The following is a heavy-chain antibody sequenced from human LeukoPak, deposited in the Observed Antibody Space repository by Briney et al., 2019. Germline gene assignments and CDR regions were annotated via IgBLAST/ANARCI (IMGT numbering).Heavy chain of an antibody. J-gene: IGHJ4*02. Sequence: GGSLRLSCAASGFTFSTYAMSWVRQAPGKGLEWVSTIRNSGTNTYYAASVEGRFTISRGNSKNTLYLQMSSLRAEDTAVYYCAKRSPYYFDYWGQGTLVTVSS. CDR2: IRNSGTNT. CDR3: AKRSPYYFDY. CDR1: GFTFSTYA. V-gene: IGHV3-23*01.